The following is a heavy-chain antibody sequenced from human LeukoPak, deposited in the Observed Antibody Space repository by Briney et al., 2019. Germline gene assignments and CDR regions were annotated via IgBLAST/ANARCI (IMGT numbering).Heavy chain of an antibody. CDR1: GYTFTGYY. V-gene: IGHV1-2*02. CDR2: INPNSGGT. CDR3: ARGDYYGSGTYYRVYDY. D-gene: IGHD3-10*01. Sequence: GASVKVSCKASGYTFTGYYMHWVRQAPGQGLEWMGWINPNSGGTNYVQKFQGRVTMTRDTSISTAYMELSRLRSDDTAVYYCARGDYYGSGTYYRVYDYWGQGSLVTVSS. J-gene: IGHJ4*02.